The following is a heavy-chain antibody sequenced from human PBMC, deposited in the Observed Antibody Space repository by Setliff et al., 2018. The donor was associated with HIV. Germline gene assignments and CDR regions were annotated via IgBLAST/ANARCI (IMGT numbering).Heavy chain of an antibody. D-gene: IGHD6-13*01. Sequence: GGSLRLSCAAFGFTFSSYGMSWVRQAPGKGLEWVSTISGRDGRTYYADSVKGRFTISRDNAKNSLYLQMNSLRAEDTAVYYCAREYSSSWTSYYYYGMDVWGQGTTVTVSS. J-gene: IGHJ6*02. CDR3: AREYSSSWTSYYYYGMDV. CDR2: ISGRDGRT. V-gene: IGHV3-23*01. CDR1: GFTFSSYG.